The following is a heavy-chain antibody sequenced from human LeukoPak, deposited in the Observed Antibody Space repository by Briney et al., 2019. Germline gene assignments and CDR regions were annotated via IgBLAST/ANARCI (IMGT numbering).Heavy chain of an antibody. D-gene: IGHD3-10*01. J-gene: IGHJ4*02. CDR2: INHSGST. CDR3: ARGRKDITMVRGATDFDW. Sequence: PSETLSLTCAVYGGSFSGYYWSWIRQPPGKGLEWIGEINHSGSTNYNPSLKSRVTISVDTSKNQFSLKLSSVTAADTAVYYCARGRKDITMVRGATDFDWWGQGTLVTVPS. V-gene: IGHV4-34*01. CDR1: GGSFSGYY.